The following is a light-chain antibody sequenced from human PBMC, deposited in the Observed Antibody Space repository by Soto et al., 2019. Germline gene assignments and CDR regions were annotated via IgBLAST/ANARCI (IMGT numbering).Light chain of an antibody. CDR3: SSYTSSSIDYV. Sequence: QSALTQPASVSGSPGQSITISCTGPSSAVGGYNYVSWYQQHPGKAPKLMIYTVSNRPSGVSNRFSGSKSGNTASLTISGLQAEDEADYYCSSYTSSSIDYVFGTGTKVTVL. V-gene: IGLV2-14*01. J-gene: IGLJ1*01. CDR1: SSAVGGYNY. CDR2: TVS.